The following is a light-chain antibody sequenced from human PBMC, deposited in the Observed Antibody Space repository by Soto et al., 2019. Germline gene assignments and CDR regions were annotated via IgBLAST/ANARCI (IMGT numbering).Light chain of an antibody. Sequence: ENVLTQSPGTLSLSPGERATLSCRASQSVNNDYLAWYQQRPGQVPRLLIYDTSTRAPGISARFSGSGSGTEFTLTISSLQSEDFAVYYCQEYIQWPPGMFGPGTKVDIK. CDR3: QEYIQWPPGM. V-gene: IGKV3-15*01. J-gene: IGKJ1*01. CDR2: DTS. CDR1: QSVNND.